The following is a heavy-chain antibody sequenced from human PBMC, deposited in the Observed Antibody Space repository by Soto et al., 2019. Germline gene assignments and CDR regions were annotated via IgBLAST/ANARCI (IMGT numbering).Heavy chain of an antibody. Sequence: GGSLRLSCTVSGFNFSNYGMHWVRQAPGKGLEWVSAISHDGNNKYYADPVRGRFTISRDNSKKTLYLRLNSLRREDTAVYYCEKDRPQWFGEDFSHCGQGTLATVYS. V-gene: IGHV3-30*18. D-gene: IGHD3-10*01. CDR1: GFNFSNYG. CDR3: EKDRPQWFGEDFSH. CDR2: ISHDGNNK. J-gene: IGHJ4*02.